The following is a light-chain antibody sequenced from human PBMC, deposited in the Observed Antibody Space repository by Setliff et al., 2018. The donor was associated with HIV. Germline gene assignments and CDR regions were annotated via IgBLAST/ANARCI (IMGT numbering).Light chain of an antibody. J-gene: IGLJ1*01. CDR3: CSYTTSITYV. CDR2: DVT. Sequence: QSALTQPASVSGSPGQSITIPCTGTSSDIGGYNYVSWYQKYPDKAPKLIIYDVTNRPSGVSDRFSGSKSGNTASLTISGLQAEDEADYYCCSYTTSITYVFGTGTKVTVL. V-gene: IGLV2-14*03. CDR1: SSDIGGYNY.